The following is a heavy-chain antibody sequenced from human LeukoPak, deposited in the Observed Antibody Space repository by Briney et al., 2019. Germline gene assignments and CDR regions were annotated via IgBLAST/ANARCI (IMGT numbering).Heavy chain of an antibody. CDR2: ISGSGGST. Sequence: PGGSLRLSCAASGFTFSSYAMSWVRQAPGKGLEWVSAISGSGGSTYYADSVKGRFTISRDDSKNTLYLQMNSLRAEDTAVYYCAKDPVARGYYDYWGQGTLVTVSS. CDR3: AKDPVARGYYDY. V-gene: IGHV3-23*01. D-gene: IGHD5-18*01. CDR1: GFTFSSYA. J-gene: IGHJ4*02.